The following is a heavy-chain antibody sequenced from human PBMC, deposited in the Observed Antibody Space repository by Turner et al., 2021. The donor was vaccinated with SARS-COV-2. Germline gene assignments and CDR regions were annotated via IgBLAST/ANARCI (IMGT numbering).Heavy chain of an antibody. D-gene: IGHD3-10*01. J-gene: IGHJ4*02. CDR2: IYYVGNT. CDR1: GGSIKDSPFY. V-gene: IGHV4-39*01. Sequence: LQLQESGPGLVKPSETLSLTCHVSGGSIKDSPFYWGWIRQPPGKGLEWIGHIYYVGNTHFNPYLESRVTMSLDASKGQFSLSLSSVSAADTAIYYCATLWRTSVAPFDYWGQGTLVSVSS. CDR3: ATLWRTSVAPFDY.